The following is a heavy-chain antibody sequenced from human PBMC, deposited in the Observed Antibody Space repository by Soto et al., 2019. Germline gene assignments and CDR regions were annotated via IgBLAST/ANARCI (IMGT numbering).Heavy chain of an antibody. J-gene: IGHJ6*03. V-gene: IGHV4-39*01. D-gene: IGHD6-6*01. CDR1: GGSISSSSYY. Sequence: SETLSLTCTVSGGSISSSSYYWGWIRQPPGKGLEWIGSIYYSGSTYYNPSLKSRVTISVDTSKNQFSLKLSSVTAADTAVYYCASPRGSSSLPGDNYYYYMDVWGKGTTVTVSS. CDR3: ASPRGSSSLPGDNYYYYMDV. CDR2: IYYSGST.